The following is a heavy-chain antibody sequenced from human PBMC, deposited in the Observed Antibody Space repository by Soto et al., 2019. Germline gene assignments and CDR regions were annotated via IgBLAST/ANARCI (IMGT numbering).Heavy chain of an antibody. D-gene: IGHD3-10*01. CDR1: GFTFSDYA. CDR3: AVGEGAQH. Sequence: EVQLLESGGGLVQPGGSLRLSCAASGFTFSDYAMTWVRQAPGKGREWVSEISASGGSTYYADSVKGRFTISRDNGKNTLYLQMSSRRVDDTAVYYCAVGEGAQHWGQGTLVTVSS. J-gene: IGHJ1*01. CDR2: ISASGGST. V-gene: IGHV3-23*01.